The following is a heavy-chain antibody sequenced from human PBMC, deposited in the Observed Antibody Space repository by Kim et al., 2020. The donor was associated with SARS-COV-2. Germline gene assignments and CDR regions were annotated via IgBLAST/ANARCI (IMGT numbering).Heavy chain of an antibody. J-gene: IGHJ5*02. D-gene: IGHD6-13*01. CDR1: GGSFSGYY. V-gene: IGHV4-34*01. CDR3: ARGPGYSSSWYGARNWFDP. CDR2: INHSGST. Sequence: SETLSLTCAVYGGSFSGYYWSWIRQPPGKGLEWIGEINHSGSTNYNPSLKSRVTISVDTSENQFSLKLSSVTAADTAVYYCARGPGYSSSWYGARNWFDPWGQGTLVTVSS.